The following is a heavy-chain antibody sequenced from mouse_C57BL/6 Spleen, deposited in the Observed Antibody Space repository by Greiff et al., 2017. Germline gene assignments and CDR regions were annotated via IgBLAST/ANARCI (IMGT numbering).Heavy chain of an antibody. V-gene: IGHV1-42*01. CDR1: GYSFTGYY. CDR3: ARSSMVTTEDYYAMDD. CDR2: INPSTGGT. Sequence: VQLKESGPELVKPGASVKISCKASGYSFTGYYMNWVKQSPEKSLEWIGEINPSTGGTTYNQKFKAKATLTVDKSASTAYMQLKSLTSEDSAVYYCARSSMVTTEDYYAMDDWSQGTSVTVSS. J-gene: IGHJ4*01. D-gene: IGHD2-2*01.